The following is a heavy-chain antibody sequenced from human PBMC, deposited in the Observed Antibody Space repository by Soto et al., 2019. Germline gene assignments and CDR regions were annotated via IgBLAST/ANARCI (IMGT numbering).Heavy chain of an antibody. Sequence: XESLNISCKGSGYSFTSYWISWVRQMPGKGLEWMGRIDPSDSYTNYSPSFQGHVTISADKSISTAYLQWSSLKASDTAMYYCARPYCTNGVCYTVRPFDIWGQGKMVTVSS. CDR3: ARPYCTNGVCYTVRPFDI. CDR2: IDPSDSYT. J-gene: IGHJ3*02. CDR1: GYSFTSYW. V-gene: IGHV5-10-1*01. D-gene: IGHD2-8*01.